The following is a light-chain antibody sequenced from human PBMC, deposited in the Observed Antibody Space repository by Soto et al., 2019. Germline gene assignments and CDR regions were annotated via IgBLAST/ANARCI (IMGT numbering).Light chain of an antibody. CDR3: QQRNIWPPVT. V-gene: IGKV3-15*01. CDR1: QSVSSN. Sequence: ELVMTQSPDTLSVSPGERATLSCRASQSVSSNLAWYQQRLGQAPRLLIYGASTRATGISARISGSGSGTEFTLTISSLEPEDSAVYYCQQRNIWPPVTFGQGTRLEIK. J-gene: IGKJ5*01. CDR2: GAS.